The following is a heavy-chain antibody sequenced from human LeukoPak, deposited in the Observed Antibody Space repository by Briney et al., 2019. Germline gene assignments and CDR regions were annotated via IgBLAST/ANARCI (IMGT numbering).Heavy chain of an antibody. V-gene: IGHV3-33*01. CDR2: IWYDGSNK. CDR1: GFTFSTYG. Sequence: GRSLRLSCAASGFTFSTYGMHWVRQAPVKGLEWVAVIWYDGSNKYYADSVKGRFTISRDNSKNTLYLQMNSLRAEDTAVYYCARDPVGATTPDCWGQGALVTVSS. D-gene: IGHD1-26*01. CDR3: ARDPVGATTPDC. J-gene: IGHJ4*02.